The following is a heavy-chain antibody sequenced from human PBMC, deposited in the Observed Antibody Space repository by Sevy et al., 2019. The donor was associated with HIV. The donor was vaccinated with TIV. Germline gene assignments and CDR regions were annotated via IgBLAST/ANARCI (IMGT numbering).Heavy chain of an antibody. D-gene: IGHD5-12*01. CDR1: GFTFSIFD. J-gene: IGHJ4*02. CDR2: IRGSSGSY. V-gene: IGHV3-48*02. CDR3: TRNRGYHTFDH. Sequence: GGSLRLSCAASGFTFSIFDLDWVRQAPGKGLEWVSYIRGSSGSYMPYYADSVKGRFTISRVNAKNSLYPQMNSLRDEDTAVYYCTRNRGYHTFDHWGQGTLVTVSS.